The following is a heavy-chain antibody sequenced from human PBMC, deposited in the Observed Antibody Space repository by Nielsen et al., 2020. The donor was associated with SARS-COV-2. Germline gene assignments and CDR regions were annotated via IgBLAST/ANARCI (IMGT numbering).Heavy chain of an antibody. CDR2: ILPIFDTP. D-gene: IGHD2-15*01. CDR1: GGTFNDYA. Sequence: SVKVSCKTSGGTFNDYAISWVRQAPGQGLEWMGGILPIFDTPNYAQKFQGRVTITADRATTTVYLELGSLRSDDTAVYYCAVNLRYCSGGNCYSGAEDWGQGSQVTVSS. J-gene: IGHJ4*02. V-gene: IGHV1-69*06. CDR3: AVNLRYCSGGNCYSGAED.